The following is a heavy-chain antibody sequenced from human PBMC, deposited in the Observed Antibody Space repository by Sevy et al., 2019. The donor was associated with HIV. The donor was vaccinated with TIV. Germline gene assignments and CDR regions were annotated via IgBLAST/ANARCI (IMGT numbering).Heavy chain of an antibody. V-gene: IGHV3-11*04. J-gene: IGHJ6*02. CDR2: ISSTGTI. Sequence: GGSLRLSCVTSGFMFSDYYMSWIRQAPGQGPEWVSHISSTGTIYYADSVKGRFTISRDNSKNTISLQMNSLRAEDTAIYFCAREWVSPGPLIDNYGMDVWGQGTTVTVSS. CDR3: AREWVSPGPLIDNYGMDV. CDR1: GFMFSDYY. D-gene: IGHD1-26*01.